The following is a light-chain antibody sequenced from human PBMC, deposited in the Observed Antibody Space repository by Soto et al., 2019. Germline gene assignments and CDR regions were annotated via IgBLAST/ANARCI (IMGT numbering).Light chain of an antibody. CDR3: SSFSSRSTLGI. CDR2: GVV. V-gene: IGLV2-14*03. CDR1: SSDIGGYNY. J-gene: IGLJ2*01. Sequence: SALTQPASVSGSPGQSITISCTGTSSDIGGYNYVSWYQHHPGKAPKLVIYGVVNRPSGVSNRFSGSKSDNTASLTISGLQAEDEADYYCSSFSSRSTLGIFGGGTKVTVL.